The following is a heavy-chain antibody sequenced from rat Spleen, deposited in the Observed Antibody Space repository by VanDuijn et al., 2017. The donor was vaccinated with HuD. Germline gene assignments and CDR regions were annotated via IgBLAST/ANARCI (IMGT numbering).Heavy chain of an antibody. CDR1: GFTFSTAW. D-gene: IGHD1-1*01. Sequence: EVQVLESGGGLVQPGNSLKLSCATSGFTFSTAWMYWYRQFPEKRLEWVARIKAKSNNYATDYTESVKGRFTISRDDSKSSIYLQMDSLKEEDTAIYYCALHLFPFDYWGQGVMVTVSS. V-gene: IGHV6-6*01. CDR3: ALHLFPFDY. J-gene: IGHJ2*01. CDR2: IKAKSNNYAT.